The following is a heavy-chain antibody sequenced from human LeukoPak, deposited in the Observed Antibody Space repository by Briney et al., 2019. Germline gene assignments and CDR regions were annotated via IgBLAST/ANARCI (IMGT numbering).Heavy chain of an antibody. CDR2: INPKSGGT. V-gene: IGHV1-2*02. J-gene: IGHJ4*02. Sequence: GASVKVSFTSSVYTFTDYYMHWVRQAPGQGLEWMGWINPKSGGTNYAQKFQGRVTMTRDTSISTAFMELSRLKSDDTAVYYCAKLEQTFDFHYWGQGTLVTVSS. CDR3: AKLEQTFDFHY. CDR1: VYTFTDYY. D-gene: IGHD1/OR15-1a*01.